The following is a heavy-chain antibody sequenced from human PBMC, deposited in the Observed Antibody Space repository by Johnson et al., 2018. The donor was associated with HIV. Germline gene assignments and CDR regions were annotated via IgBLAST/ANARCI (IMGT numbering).Heavy chain of an antibody. CDR2: TSYDGTNK. Sequence: VESGGGVVQPGRSLRLSCAASGFIFSNFGMHWVRQAPGKGLEWVAVTSYDGTNKYYAVSVKGRFTIYRDNSKNTLYLQMNSLRAEDTDVYYCAKALRGHSSSSFDAFDIWGQGTMVTVSS. D-gene: IGHD6-6*01. CDR3: AKALRGHSSSSFDAFDI. J-gene: IGHJ3*02. V-gene: IGHV3-30*18. CDR1: GFIFSNFG.